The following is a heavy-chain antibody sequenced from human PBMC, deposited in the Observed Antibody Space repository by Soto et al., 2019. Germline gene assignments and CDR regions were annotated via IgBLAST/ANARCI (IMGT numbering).Heavy chain of an antibody. V-gene: IGHV3-23*01. Sequence: EVHLLESGGGLVHPGASLRLSCGPPGFTFSTVVMTWVRQPPGKGLGWVSCITDSGTGTYYADSVKGRFTISRDNSKNTMYLQMNNLRAEDTGVYYCAKGLINGRWYAEDWGQGTLVTVSS. CDR1: GFTFSTVV. J-gene: IGHJ4*02. CDR2: ITDSGTGT. D-gene: IGHD6-13*01. CDR3: AKGLINGRWYAED.